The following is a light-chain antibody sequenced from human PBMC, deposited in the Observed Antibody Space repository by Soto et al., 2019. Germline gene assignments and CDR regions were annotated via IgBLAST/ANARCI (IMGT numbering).Light chain of an antibody. Sequence: DIQLTQSPSFLSASVGDRVTITCRASQGISSYLAWYQQKPGKAPKLLIYAASTLQSGVPSRFSGSGSGTEFTLTICSLQPEDFATYYGQQLNSYPRTFGQGTKLEIK. CDR2: AAS. J-gene: IGKJ2*01. CDR1: QGISSY. CDR3: QQLNSYPRT. V-gene: IGKV1-9*01.